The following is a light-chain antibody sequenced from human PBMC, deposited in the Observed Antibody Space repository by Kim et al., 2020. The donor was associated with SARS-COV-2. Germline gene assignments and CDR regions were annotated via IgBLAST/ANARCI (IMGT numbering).Light chain of an antibody. CDR3: QAWDSSSGV. J-gene: IGLJ3*02. V-gene: IGLV3-1*01. Sequence: SYELTQPPSLSVSPGQTATITCSGSGLGDKFAFWYQQKPGQSPVLVIYQDTRRPSGIPERFSGSNSGNTATLTIIGTQAMDAADYYCQAWDSSSGVFGGG. CDR1: GLGDKF. CDR2: QDT.